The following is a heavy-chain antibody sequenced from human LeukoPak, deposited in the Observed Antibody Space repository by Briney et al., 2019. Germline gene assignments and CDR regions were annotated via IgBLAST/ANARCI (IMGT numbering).Heavy chain of an antibody. J-gene: IGHJ5*02. D-gene: IGHD3-10*01. CDR2: INHSGST. Sequence: SETLSLTCAVYGGSFSGYYWSWIRQPPGKGLELVGEINHSGSTNYNPSLKSRVTISVDTSKNPSSLKLSSVNAADTAVYYCARRTMVRGVIKNWFDPWGQGTLVTVSS. CDR1: GGSFSGYY. CDR3: ARRTMVRGVIKNWFDP. V-gene: IGHV4-34*01.